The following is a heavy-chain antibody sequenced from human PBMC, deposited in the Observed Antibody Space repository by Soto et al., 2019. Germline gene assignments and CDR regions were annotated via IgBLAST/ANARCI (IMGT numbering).Heavy chain of an antibody. V-gene: IGHV3-33*01. Sequence: QVQLVESGGGAVQPERSLRLSCAASGFTFSRQAMHWVRQAPGRGLEWVAVIWYHGIDKYYADSVKGRFTISRDNSKNTVYLQMNSLRGEDTAVYYCATGFLGLCTGGNCPLDYWGQGTLVTVSS. CDR2: IWYHGIDK. CDR3: ATGFLGLCTGGNCPLDY. J-gene: IGHJ4*02. CDR1: GFTFSRQA. D-gene: IGHD2-15*01.